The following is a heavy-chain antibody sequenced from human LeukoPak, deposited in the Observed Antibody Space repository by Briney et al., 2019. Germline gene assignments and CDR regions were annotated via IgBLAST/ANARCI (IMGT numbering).Heavy chain of an antibody. CDR3: ARGVPKTSYYYYMDV. CDR1: GFTLSNYS. Sequence: GGSLRLSCAVSGFTLSNYSMNWVRQAPGKGLEWLSYISGSGFTIHYADSVKGRFTISRDNAKNSLYLQMNSLRAEDTAVYYCARGVPKTSYYYYMDVWGKGTTVTVSS. J-gene: IGHJ6*03. CDR2: ISGSGFTI. V-gene: IGHV3-48*01. D-gene: IGHD4-11*01.